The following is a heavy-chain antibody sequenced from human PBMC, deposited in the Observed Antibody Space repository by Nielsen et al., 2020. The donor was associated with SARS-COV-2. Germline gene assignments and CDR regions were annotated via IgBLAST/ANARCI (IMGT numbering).Heavy chain of an antibody. J-gene: IGHJ3*02. CDR3: ARQVGPAATDAFDI. V-gene: IGHV1-18*04. CDR1: GYTFTSYG. CDR2: ISAHNGNT. Sequence: ASVKVSCKASGYTFTSYGISWVRQAPGQGLEWMGWISAHNGNTNYAQKLQGRVTMTTGTSTSTAYMELRSLRSDDTAVYYCARQVGPAATDAFDIWGQGTMVTVSS. D-gene: IGHD2-2*01.